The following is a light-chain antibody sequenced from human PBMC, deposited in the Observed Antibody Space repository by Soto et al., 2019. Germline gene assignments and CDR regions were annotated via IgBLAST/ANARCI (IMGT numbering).Light chain of an antibody. V-gene: IGKV1-6*01. CDR1: QDVRNY. CDR2: GAF. Sequence: AIQMTQSPSSLSASVGDRLTITCRASQDVRNYVGWYQQKPGKAPKFLIYGAFSLETGIPSRFSGSGYGTEFTLTINSLLRENFATYFFLKDYSCPWSFGKGTKVEV. J-gene: IGKJ1*01. CDR3: LKDYSCPWS.